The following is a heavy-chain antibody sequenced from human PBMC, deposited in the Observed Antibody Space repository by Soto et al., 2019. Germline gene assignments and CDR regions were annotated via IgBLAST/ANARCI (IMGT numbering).Heavy chain of an antibody. J-gene: IGHJ4*02. CDR2: IYHSGST. CDR3: ARDNYYYGSGSLDY. D-gene: IGHD3-10*01. Sequence: SETLSLTCAVSGGSISSSNWWSWVRQPPGKGLEWIGEIYHSGSTNYNPSLKSRVTISVDKSKNQFSLKLSSVTAADTAVYYCARDNYYYGSGSLDYWGQGTLVTVSS. V-gene: IGHV4-4*02. CDR1: GGSISSSNW.